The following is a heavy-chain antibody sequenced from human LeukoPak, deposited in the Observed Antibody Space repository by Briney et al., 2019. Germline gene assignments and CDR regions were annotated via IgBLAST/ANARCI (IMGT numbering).Heavy chain of an antibody. D-gene: IGHD3-10*01. CDR2: VYYSGNT. V-gene: IGHV4-59*01. Sequence: SETLSLTCTVSGGSISTYYWSWVRQPPGKGLEWIGYVYYSGNTEYNPSLKSLFTISVDTSKNQFSLKLSSVPAADTAVYYCARAKLLWFGEAASGFDPWGQGTLVTVST. J-gene: IGHJ5*02. CDR1: GGSISTYY. CDR3: ARAKLLWFGEAASGFDP.